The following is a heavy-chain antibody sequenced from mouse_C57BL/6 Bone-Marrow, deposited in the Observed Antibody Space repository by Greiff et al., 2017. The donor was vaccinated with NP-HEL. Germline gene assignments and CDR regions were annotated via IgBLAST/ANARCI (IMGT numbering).Heavy chain of an antibody. V-gene: IGHV1-59*01. CDR2: IDPSDSYT. CDR3: ARHGNWRYYFDY. J-gene: IGHJ2*01. Sequence: QVQLKQPGAELVRPGTSVKLSCKASGYTFTSYWMHWVKQRPGQGLEWIGVIDPSDSYTNYNQKFKGKATLTVDTSSSTAYMQLSSLTSEDSAVDYCARHGNWRYYFDYWGQGTTLTVSS. D-gene: IGHD2-1*01. CDR1: GYTFTSYW.